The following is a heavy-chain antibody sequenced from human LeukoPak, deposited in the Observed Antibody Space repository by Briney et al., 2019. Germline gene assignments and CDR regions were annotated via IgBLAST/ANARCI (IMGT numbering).Heavy chain of an antibody. CDR2: IYYGGST. Sequence: SETLSLTCTVSGGSISSSSYYWGWIRQPPGKGLEWIGSIYYGGSTYYNPSLKSRVTISVDTSKNQFSLKLSSVTAADTAVYYCARSSPRPRTYYYDSSGYYSPVDFDYWGQGTLVTVSS. D-gene: IGHD3-22*01. J-gene: IGHJ4*02. CDR1: GGSISSSSYY. CDR3: ARSSPRPRTYYYDSSGYYSPVDFDY. V-gene: IGHV4-39*07.